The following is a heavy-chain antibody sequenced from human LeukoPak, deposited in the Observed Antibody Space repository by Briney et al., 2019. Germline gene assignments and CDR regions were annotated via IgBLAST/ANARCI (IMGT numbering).Heavy chain of an antibody. V-gene: IGHV1-3*01. CDR2: INAGNGHT. J-gene: IGHJ4*02. Sequence: ASVKVPCKASGYTLSGYAIHWVRQAPGQRFEWMGWINAGNGHTKYSQNFQGRVTITRDSSANIVYMDVSSLTSEDTAVYYCARGIWSATRVDYYLDNWGRGTLVTVSS. CDR3: ARGIWSATRVDYYLDN. D-gene: IGHD5-24*01. CDR1: GYTLSGYA.